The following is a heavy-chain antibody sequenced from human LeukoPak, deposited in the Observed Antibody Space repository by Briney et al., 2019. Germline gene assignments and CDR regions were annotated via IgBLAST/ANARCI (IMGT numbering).Heavy chain of an antibody. Sequence: GASVKVSCKASGYTFTSYGISWVRQAPGQGLEWMGWISAYNGNTNYAQKLQGRVTMTTDTSTSTAYMELRSLRSDDTAVYYCARVDDYVWGSYRHTYYFDYWGQGTLVTVSS. D-gene: IGHD3-16*02. CDR1: GYTFTSYG. V-gene: IGHV1-18*01. CDR2: ISAYNGNT. J-gene: IGHJ4*02. CDR3: ARVDDYVWGSYRHTYYFDY.